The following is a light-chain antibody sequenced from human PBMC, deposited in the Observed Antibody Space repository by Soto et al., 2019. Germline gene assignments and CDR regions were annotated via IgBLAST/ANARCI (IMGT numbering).Light chain of an antibody. CDR2: AAS. J-gene: IGKJ1*01. Sequence: DIQMTQSPSTLSASVGDRVTITCRASESIRDYLNWYQQKPGKAPNLLIYAASSLQSGVPSRFSGGGSGTDFTLTISSLQPDDFATYYCQHYNSYSEAFGQGTKVDSK. CDR1: ESIRDY. CDR3: QHYNSYSEA. V-gene: IGKV1-39*01.